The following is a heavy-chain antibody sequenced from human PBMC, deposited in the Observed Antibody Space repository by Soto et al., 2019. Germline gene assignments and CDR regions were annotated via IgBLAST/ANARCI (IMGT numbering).Heavy chain of an antibody. V-gene: IGHV3-66*01. CDR3: ARDRSYTDYPWHAFDI. J-gene: IGHJ3*02. Sequence: PGGSLRLSCAASGFTVSGNYMSWVRQAPGKGLEWVSITYSGGSTYYADSVKGRFTISRDTSKNTLYLQMNSLRAEDTAVYHCARDRSYTDYPWHAFDIWGQGTMVTVSS. CDR1: GFTVSGNY. CDR2: TYSGGST. D-gene: IGHD4-4*01.